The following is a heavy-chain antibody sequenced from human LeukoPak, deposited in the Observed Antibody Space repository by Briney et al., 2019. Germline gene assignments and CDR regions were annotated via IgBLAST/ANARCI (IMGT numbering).Heavy chain of an antibody. J-gene: IGHJ4*02. CDR3: ARGLLLWFGELSKAGCFDY. CDR2: INHSGST. Sequence: SGTLSLTCAVYGGSFGGYYWSWIRQPPGKGLEWIGEINHSGSTNYNPSLKSRVTISVDTSKNQFSLKLSSVTAADTAVYYCARGLLLWFGELSKAGCFDYWGQGTLVTVSS. V-gene: IGHV4-34*01. D-gene: IGHD3-10*01. CDR1: GGSFGGYY.